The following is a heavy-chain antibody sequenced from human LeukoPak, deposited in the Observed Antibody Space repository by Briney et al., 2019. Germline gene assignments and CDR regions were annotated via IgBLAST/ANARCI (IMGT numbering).Heavy chain of an antibody. V-gene: IGHV1-69*13. D-gene: IGHD3-10*01. CDR2: IIPIFGTA. CDR3: ASPIGPFGEFSSPPGDYYYYMDV. Sequence: GASVKVSCKASGGTFSSYAISWVRQAPGQGLEWMGGIIPIFGTANYAQKFQGRVTITADESTSTAYMELSSLRSEDTAVYYCASPIGPFGEFSSPPGDYYYYMDVWGKGTTVTISS. CDR1: GGTFSSYA. J-gene: IGHJ6*03.